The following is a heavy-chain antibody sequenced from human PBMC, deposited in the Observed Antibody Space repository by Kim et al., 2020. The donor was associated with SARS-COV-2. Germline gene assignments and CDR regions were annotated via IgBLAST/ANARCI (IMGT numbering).Heavy chain of an antibody. CDR1: GYTFTGYY. D-gene: IGHD6-13*01. Sequence: ASVKVSCKASGYTFTGYYMHWVRQAPGQGLEWMGWINPNSGGTNYAQKFQGWVTMTRDTSISTAYMELSRLRSDDTAVYYCARDPDLHIAAAGTYWFDPWGQGTLVTVSS. V-gene: IGHV1-2*04. CDR3: ARDPDLHIAAAGTYWFDP. CDR2: INPNSGGT. J-gene: IGHJ5*02.